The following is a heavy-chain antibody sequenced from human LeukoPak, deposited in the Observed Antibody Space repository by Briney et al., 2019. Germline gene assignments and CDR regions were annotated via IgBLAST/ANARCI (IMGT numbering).Heavy chain of an antibody. CDR3: ARGVGSSWFDP. CDR1: GYTFTDYY. CDR2: INPNSGGA. D-gene: IGHD6-13*01. V-gene: IGHV1-2*02. J-gene: IGHJ5*02. Sequence: ASVKVSCKASGYTFTDYYLHWVRQAPGQGLEWTGWINPNSGGANFALNFQGRVTMTRATSISTAYMELSRLTSDDTAVYYCARGVGSSWFDPWGQGTLVTVSS.